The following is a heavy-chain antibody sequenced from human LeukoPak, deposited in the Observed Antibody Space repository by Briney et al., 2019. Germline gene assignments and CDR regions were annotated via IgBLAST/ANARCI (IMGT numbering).Heavy chain of an antibody. D-gene: IGHD2-2*01. Sequence: SETLSLTCTVSGGSISISRFSWGWIRQPPGKGLEWIGNIYYSGSTYYNPSLKSRVTISVDTSKNQFSLKLSSVTAADTAVYYCARDYGSSMGYWGQGTLVTVSS. V-gene: IGHV4-39*07. CDR1: GGSISISRFS. J-gene: IGHJ4*02. CDR2: IYYSGST. CDR3: ARDYGSSMGY.